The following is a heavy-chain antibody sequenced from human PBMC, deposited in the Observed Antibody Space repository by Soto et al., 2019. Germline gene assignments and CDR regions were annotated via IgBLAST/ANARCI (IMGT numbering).Heavy chain of an antibody. CDR2: IHPDDSDT. V-gene: IGHV5-51*01. CDR3: ARFYAGVPSASNWFAS. J-gene: IGHJ5*01. D-gene: IGHD3-16*01. Sequence: HGESLKISCKGSGYSFDGFWIGWVRQMPGKGLQWMGLIHPDDSDTIYSPSFQGHVTISADKSISTTYLQWSGLKASDPAIYFWARFYAGVPSASNWFASGGKGTRVT. CDR1: GYSFDGFW.